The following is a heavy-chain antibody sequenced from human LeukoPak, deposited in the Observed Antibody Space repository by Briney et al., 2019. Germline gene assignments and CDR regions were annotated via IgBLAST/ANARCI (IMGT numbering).Heavy chain of an antibody. V-gene: IGHV4-59*01. CDR1: GGSISSYY. CDR3: ARALRYSPDY. J-gene: IGHJ4*02. CDR2: IYYSGST. D-gene: IGHD3-9*01. Sequence: PSETLSLTCTVSGGSISSYYWSWIRQPPGKGLEWIGYIYYSGSTNYNPSLKSRVTISVDTSKNQFSLKLSSVTAADTAVYYCARALRYSPDYWGQGTLVTVSS.